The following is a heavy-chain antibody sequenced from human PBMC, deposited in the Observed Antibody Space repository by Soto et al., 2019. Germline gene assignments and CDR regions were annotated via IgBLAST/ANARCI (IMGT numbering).Heavy chain of an antibody. Sequence: SETLSLTCTVSGVSISSYYWSCIRQPPGKGLEWIGYIYYSGSTNYNPSLKSRVTISVDTSKNQFSLKLSSVTAADTAVYYCARVLFGSNCWFDPRGQGTLVTVS. V-gene: IGHV4-59*01. CDR3: ARVLFGSNCWFDP. CDR2: IYYSGST. CDR1: GVSISSYY. J-gene: IGHJ5*02. D-gene: IGHD3-16*01.